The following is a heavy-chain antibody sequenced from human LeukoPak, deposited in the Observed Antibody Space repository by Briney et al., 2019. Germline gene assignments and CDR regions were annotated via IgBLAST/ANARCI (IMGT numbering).Heavy chain of an antibody. D-gene: IGHD4-17*01. CDR1: GGSISSGSYY. Sequence: SETLSLTCTVSGGSISSGSYYWSWIRQPAGKGLEWIGRIYTSGSTNYNSSLKSRVTISVDTSKNQFSLKLSSVTAADTAVYYCARSYGDYSAPFDYWGQGTLVTVSS. V-gene: IGHV4-61*02. J-gene: IGHJ4*02. CDR2: IYTSGST. CDR3: ARSYGDYSAPFDY.